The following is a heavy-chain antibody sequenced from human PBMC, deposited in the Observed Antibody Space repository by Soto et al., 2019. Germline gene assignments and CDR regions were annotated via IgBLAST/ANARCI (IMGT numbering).Heavy chain of an antibody. J-gene: IGHJ4*02. CDR3: AGVYCSGGSCYSIDC. V-gene: IGHV1-46*03. CDR2: INPSDST. CDR1: GYTFTSYY. Sequence: QVQLVQSGAEVKKPGASVKVSCKASGYTFTSYYMHWVRQAPGQGLEWMGIINPSDSTSYVQKFQGRVIMTRDTFTSTVYMELSSLRSDDTAVYYCAGVYCSGGSCYSIDCWGQGTLVTVSS. D-gene: IGHD2-15*01.